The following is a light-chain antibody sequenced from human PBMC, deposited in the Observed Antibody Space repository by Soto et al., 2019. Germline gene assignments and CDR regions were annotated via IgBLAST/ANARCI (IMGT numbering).Light chain of an antibody. CDR3: CSFAGSNSWV. CDR1: SSDVGTYDL. Sequence: QSALTQPASASGSPGQSITISCTGSSSDVGTYDLVSWYQHHPGAAPKLMIYEATRRPSGISNRFSGSKSGNTASLTISGLHAEDEADYYCCSFAGSNSWVFGGGTKLTVL. J-gene: IGLJ3*02. CDR2: EAT. V-gene: IGLV2-23*01.